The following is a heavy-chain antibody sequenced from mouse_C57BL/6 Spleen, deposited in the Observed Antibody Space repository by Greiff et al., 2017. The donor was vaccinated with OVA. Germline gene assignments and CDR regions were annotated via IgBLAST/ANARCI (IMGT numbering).Heavy chain of an antibody. CDR2: ISYSGST. CDR1: GYSITSGYD. V-gene: IGHV3-1*01. Sequence: VQLKQSGPGMVKPSQSLSLTCTVTGYSITSGYDWHWIRHFPGNKLEWMGYISYSGSTNYNPSLKSRISITHDTSKNHFFLKLNSVTTEDTATYYCARGEDDYDEGGAWFAYWGQGTLVTVSA. D-gene: IGHD2-4*01. CDR3: ARGEDDYDEGGAWFAY. J-gene: IGHJ3*01.